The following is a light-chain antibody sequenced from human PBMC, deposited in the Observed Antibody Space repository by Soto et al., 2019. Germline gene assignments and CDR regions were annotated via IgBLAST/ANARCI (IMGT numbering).Light chain of an antibody. J-gene: IGKJ4*01. CDR3: QQYGSSPLT. CDR1: QSVSSSF. V-gene: IGKV3-20*01. Sequence: EIVLTQSPGTLSLSPGERATLSCRASQSVSSSFLAWYQQKPGQAPRLLIYGASGRATGIPDRFSGSGSGTDFTLTISRLEPEDVAVYYGQQYGSSPLTFGGGTKVEIK. CDR2: GAS.